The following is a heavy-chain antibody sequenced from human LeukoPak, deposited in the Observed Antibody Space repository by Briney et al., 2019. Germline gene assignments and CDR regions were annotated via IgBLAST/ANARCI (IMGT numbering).Heavy chain of an antibody. CDR2: ISSSGSTI. J-gene: IGHJ6*03. CDR3: ARVSGWENYYHMDV. CDR1: GFTFSDYY. V-gene: IGHV3-11*01. Sequence: GGSLRLSCAASGFTFSDYYMSWIRQAPGKGLEWVSYISSSGSTIYYADSVKGRFTISRDNAKNSLYLQMNSLRAEDTAVYYCARVSGWENYYHMDVWGKGTTVTVSS. D-gene: IGHD6-19*01.